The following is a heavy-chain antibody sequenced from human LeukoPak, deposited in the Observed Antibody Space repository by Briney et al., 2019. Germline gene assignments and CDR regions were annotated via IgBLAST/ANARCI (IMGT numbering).Heavy chain of an antibody. CDR3: ARDQAEAYGARDFDY. V-gene: IGHV1-18*01. D-gene: IGHD4-17*01. J-gene: IGHJ4*02. CDR2: ISAYNGNT. Sequence: ASVKVSCKASGYTFTSYGISWVRQAPGQGLEWMGWISAYNGNTNYTQKLQGRVTMTTDTSTSTAYMELRSLRSDDTAVYYCARDQAEAYGARDFDYWGQGTLVTVSS. CDR1: GYTFTSYG.